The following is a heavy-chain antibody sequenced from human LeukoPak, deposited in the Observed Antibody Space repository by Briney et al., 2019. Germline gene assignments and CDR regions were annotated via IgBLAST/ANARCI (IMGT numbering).Heavy chain of an antibody. CDR3: ASPPPIYGGNYYFHH. V-gene: IGHV4-34*01. CDR1: GGSCSGYY. J-gene: IGHJ1*01. D-gene: IGHD2-21*01. Sequence: PSETLSLTCAVYGGSCSGYYWSRIRQPPGKGLEWIGEIDHSGSTNYNPSLKSRVTISVETSKNQFSLKLSSVPAAHTAVYYCASPPPIYGGNYYFHHWGQGTLVTVSS. CDR2: IDHSGST.